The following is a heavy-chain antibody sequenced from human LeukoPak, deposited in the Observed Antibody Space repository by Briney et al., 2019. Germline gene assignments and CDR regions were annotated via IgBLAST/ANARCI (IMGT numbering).Heavy chain of an antibody. V-gene: IGHV5-51*01. CDR2: IYPGDSDT. D-gene: IGHD2-2*01. CDR3: ARHSACSSTSCTTHDAFDI. J-gene: IGHJ3*02. CDR1: GYSFTSYW. Sequence: GESLKISCKGSGYSFTSYWIGWVRQMPGKGLEWMGIIYPGDSDTRYSPSFQGQVTISADKSISTAYLQWSSLKASDTAMYYCARHSACSSTSCTTHDAFDIWGQGTMVTVSS.